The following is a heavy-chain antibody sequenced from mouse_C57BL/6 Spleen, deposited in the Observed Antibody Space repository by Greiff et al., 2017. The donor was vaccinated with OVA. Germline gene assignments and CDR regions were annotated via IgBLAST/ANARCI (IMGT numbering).Heavy chain of an antibody. CDR3: ARREGGSFAY. CDR1: GYTFTSYW. D-gene: IGHD1-1*02. Sequence: YLLIPWASVKLSCNSSGYTFTSYWMHWVKQRPGQGLECIGDIDPSDSYTNYNQKFKGKSTLTVDKSSSTAYMQLSSLTSEDSAVYYCARREGGSFAYWGQGTLVTVSA. J-gene: IGHJ3*01. V-gene: IGHV1-69*01. CDR2: IDPSDSYT.